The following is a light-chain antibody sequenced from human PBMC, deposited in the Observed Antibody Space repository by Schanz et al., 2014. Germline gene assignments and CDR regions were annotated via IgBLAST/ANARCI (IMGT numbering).Light chain of an antibody. V-gene: IGLV1-40*01. J-gene: IGLJ3*02. CDR2: GNN. CDR1: SSNIGARYD. CDR3: QSYDSSLSGWV. Sequence: QSVLTQPPSVSGAPGQRVTISCTGSSSNIGARYDVHWYQHLPGTAPKLLIYGNNNRPSGVPDRFSGSKSGTSASLAITGLQAEDEADYYCQSYDSSLSGWVFGGGTKLTVL.